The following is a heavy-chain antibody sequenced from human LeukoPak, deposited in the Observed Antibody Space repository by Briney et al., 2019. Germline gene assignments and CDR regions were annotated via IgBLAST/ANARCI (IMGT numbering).Heavy chain of an antibody. CDR1: GGSISSGSYY. Sequence: SETLSLTCTVSGGSISSGSYYWSWTRQPAGKGLEWIGRIYTSGSTNYNPSLKSRVTISVDTSKNQFSLKLSSVTAADTAVYYCARDGGFYDSSGYSWGQGTLVTVSS. J-gene: IGHJ4*02. D-gene: IGHD3-22*01. CDR2: IYTSGST. V-gene: IGHV4-61*02. CDR3: ARDGGFYDSSGYS.